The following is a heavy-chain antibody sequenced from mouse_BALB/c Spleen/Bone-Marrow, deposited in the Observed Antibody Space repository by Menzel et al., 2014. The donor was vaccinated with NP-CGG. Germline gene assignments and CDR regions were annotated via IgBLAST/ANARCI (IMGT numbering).Heavy chain of an antibody. V-gene: IGHV1S29*02. J-gene: IGHJ2*01. D-gene: IGHD2-3*01. CDR1: GYTFTDYN. CDR2: IYPYNGGT. Sequence: VQLQQSGPELVKPGASVKISCKASGYTFTDYNMHWVKQSHGQSLEYIGYIYPYNGGTGYNQEFKSKATLTVDNSSSTAYMELRSLTSEDSAVYYCARIYDGYFLFDYWGQGTTLTVSS. CDR3: ARIYDGYFLFDY.